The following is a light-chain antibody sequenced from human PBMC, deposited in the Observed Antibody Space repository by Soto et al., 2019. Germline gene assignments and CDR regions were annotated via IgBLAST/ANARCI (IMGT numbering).Light chain of an antibody. J-gene: IGLJ1*01. Sequence: SSELTHPPSLSVAPGQTARISRGGNNIGSKSVLWYQQRPGQAPALVLYDDGNRPSGIPERWSGSNSGSTATLTISSVEASDEADYFCQVWDISSDQYLFGPGTNVTVL. CDR1: NIGSKS. V-gene: IGLV3-21*02. CDR3: QVWDISSDQYL. CDR2: DDG.